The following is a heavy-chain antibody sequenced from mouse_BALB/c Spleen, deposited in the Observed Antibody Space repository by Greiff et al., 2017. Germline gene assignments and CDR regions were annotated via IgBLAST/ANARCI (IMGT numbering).Heavy chain of an antibody. Sequence: EVKLVESGGGLVKPGGSLKLSCAASGFAFSSYDMSWVRQTPEKRLEWVAYISSGGGSTYYPDTVKGRFTISRDNAKNTLYLQMSSLKSEDTAMYYCARHGGYGNVAWFAYWGQGTLVTVSA. J-gene: IGHJ3*01. CDR3: ARHGGYGNVAWFAY. CDR2: ISSGGGST. D-gene: IGHD2-1*01. CDR1: GFAFSSYD. V-gene: IGHV5-12-1*01.